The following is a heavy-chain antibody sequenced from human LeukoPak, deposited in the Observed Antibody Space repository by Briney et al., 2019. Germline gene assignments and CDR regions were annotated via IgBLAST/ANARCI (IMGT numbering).Heavy chain of an antibody. CDR2: IHYSGTS. J-gene: IGHJ4*02. Sequence: PSETLSLTCTVSGDSLGSTTYYWGWIRQPPGKGLEWIGSIHYSGTSNYNPPLKSRVILSVDTSKNQISLNLTSVTAADTAMYYYARPCRGYGYFPSDYWGQGTLVTVSS. CDR1: GDSLGSTTYY. V-gene: IGHV4-39*01. CDR3: ARPCRGYGYFPSDY. D-gene: IGHD5-18*01.